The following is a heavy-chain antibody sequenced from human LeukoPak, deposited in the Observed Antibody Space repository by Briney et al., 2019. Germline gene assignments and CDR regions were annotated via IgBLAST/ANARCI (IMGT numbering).Heavy chain of an antibody. CDR3: ARLGRIAVAAGCIDY. D-gene: IGHD6-19*01. V-gene: IGHV4-39*01. Sequence: PSETLSLTCTVSGGSISSSSYYWGWIRQPPGKGLEWIGSIYYSGSTYYNPSLKSRVTISVDTSKNQFSLKLSSVTAADTAVYYCARLGRIAVAAGCIDYWGQGTLVTVSS. CDR2: IYYSGST. CDR1: GGSISSSSYY. J-gene: IGHJ4*02.